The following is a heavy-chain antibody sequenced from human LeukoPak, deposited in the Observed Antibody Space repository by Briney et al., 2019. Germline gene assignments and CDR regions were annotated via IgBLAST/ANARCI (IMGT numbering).Heavy chain of an antibody. CDR2: INPNSGGT. V-gene: IGHV1-2*02. Sequence: ASVKVSCKASGYTFTGYYMHWVRQAPGQGLEWMGWINPNSGGTNYAQKFQGRVTMTRDTSISTAYMELSRLRSDDTAVYYCARELFSVEQWLAPYYYYMDVWGKGPTVTVSS. D-gene: IGHD6-19*01. CDR3: ARELFSVEQWLAPYYYYMDV. J-gene: IGHJ6*03. CDR1: GYTFTGYY.